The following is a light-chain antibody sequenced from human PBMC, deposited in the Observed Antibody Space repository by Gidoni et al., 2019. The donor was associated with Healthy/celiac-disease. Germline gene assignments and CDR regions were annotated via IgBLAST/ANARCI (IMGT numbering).Light chain of an antibody. J-gene: IGLJ2*01. Sequence: QSALTQPASVSGSPGQSITISCTGTSSDVGGYNYVSWYQQPPGKAPKLMIYEVSNRPSGVSNRFSGSKSGNTASLTISGLQAEDEADYYCSSYTSSSTLVVFG. CDR3: SSYTSSSTLVV. CDR2: EVS. V-gene: IGLV2-14*01. CDR1: SSDVGGYNY.